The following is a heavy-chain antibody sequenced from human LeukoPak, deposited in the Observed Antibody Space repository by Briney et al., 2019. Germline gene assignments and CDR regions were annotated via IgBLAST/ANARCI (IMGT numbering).Heavy chain of an antibody. Sequence: ASVKVSCKASGYTFTSYGISWVRQAPGQGLEWMGWISAYNGKTNYAQKLQGRVTMTTDTSTSTAYMELRSLRSEDTAVYYCAREGYCSSTSCYFFDYWGQGTLVTVSS. CDR2: ISAYNGKT. J-gene: IGHJ4*02. CDR3: AREGYCSSTSCYFFDY. V-gene: IGHV1-18*01. D-gene: IGHD2-2*01. CDR1: GYTFTSYG.